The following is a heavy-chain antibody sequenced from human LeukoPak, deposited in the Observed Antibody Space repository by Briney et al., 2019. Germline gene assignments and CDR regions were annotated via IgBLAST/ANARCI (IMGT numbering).Heavy chain of an antibody. Sequence: SQPLSLTCTLSGGSLSSGGYYCSWIRQHPGKGLEWIGYIYYSGSTYYNPSLKSQVTISVDTSKNQFSLKLSSVTAADTAVYYCAREREYYGSGSDFGNWFDPWGQGTLVTVSS. CDR2: IYYSGST. J-gene: IGHJ5*02. D-gene: IGHD3-10*01. CDR3: AREREYYGSGSDFGNWFDP. CDR1: GGSLSSGGYY. V-gene: IGHV4-31*01.